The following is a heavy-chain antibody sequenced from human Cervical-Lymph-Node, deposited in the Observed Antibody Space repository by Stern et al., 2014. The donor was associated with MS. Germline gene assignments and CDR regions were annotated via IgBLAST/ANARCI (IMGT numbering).Heavy chain of an antibody. Sequence: VQLQQSGAEVKKPGASVTVSCEASGYTFTTYAIHWVRQAPGQRLEWMGWNNAAHGNTKYSQQFQGRVTITRVTSASTAYMELSSLKSEDTAVYYCARDKPVAVIYYYGMDVWGQGTTVTVSS. CDR1: GYTFTTYA. V-gene: IGHV1-3*01. CDR3: ARDKPVAVIYYYGMDV. J-gene: IGHJ6*02. D-gene: IGHD2-15*01. CDR2: NNAAHGNT.